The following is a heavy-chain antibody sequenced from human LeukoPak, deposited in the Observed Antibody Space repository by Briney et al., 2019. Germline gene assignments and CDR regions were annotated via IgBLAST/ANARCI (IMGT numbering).Heavy chain of an antibody. CDR1: GYTFTSYG. D-gene: IGHD2-2*01. Sequence: ASVKVSCKASGYTFTSYGISWVRQAHGQGLEWMGWISAYNGNTNYAQKLQGRVTMTTDTSTSTAYMELRSLRSDDTAVYYCAIWKGYCSSTSCPIWFDPWGQGTLVTVSS. CDR3: AIWKGYCSSTSCPIWFDP. CDR2: ISAYNGNT. J-gene: IGHJ5*02. V-gene: IGHV1-18*01.